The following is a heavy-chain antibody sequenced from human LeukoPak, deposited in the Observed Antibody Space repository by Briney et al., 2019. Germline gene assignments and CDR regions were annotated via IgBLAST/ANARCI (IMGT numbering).Heavy chain of an antibody. CDR1: GGSISPSSYY. CDR2: IYYSVTT. Sequence: TTSETLSLTCVVSGGSISPSSYYWGWIRQPPGKGLEWIGTIYYSVTTYYNPSLKSRVTISVDTSKNQFSLKLSSVTAADTAVYYCARQGPFDSSGYYFDYWGQGTLVTVSS. CDR3: ARQGPFDSSGYYFDY. V-gene: IGHV4-39*07. J-gene: IGHJ4*02. D-gene: IGHD3-22*01.